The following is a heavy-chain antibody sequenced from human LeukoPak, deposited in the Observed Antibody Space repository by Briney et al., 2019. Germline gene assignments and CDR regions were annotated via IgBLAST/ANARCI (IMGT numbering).Heavy chain of an antibody. J-gene: IGHJ2*01. CDR1: GFMFNNYW. CDR3: STDSRYLDL. CDR2: INKDGSDK. Sequence: GGSLRLSCAASGFMFNNYWMNWVRQAPGKGLERVGNINKDGSDKYYEDSVKGRYTISRDNAKNTLYLQMNSLEAEDKAVYYCSTDSRYLDLWGR. V-gene: IGHV3-7*01.